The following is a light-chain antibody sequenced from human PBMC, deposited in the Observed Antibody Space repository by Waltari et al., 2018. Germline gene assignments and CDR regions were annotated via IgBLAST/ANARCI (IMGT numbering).Light chain of an antibody. V-gene: IGLV2-11*01. CDR2: DVS. CDR1: SSDVGGYNY. CDR3: QQYYTSRDGAT. J-gene: IGLJ1*01. Sequence: QSALTQPRSVSGSPGQSVTISCTGTSSDVGGYNYVSWYQQHPGKAPKLMIYDVSKRPSGVPDRFSGSGSGTDFTLTISSLQAEDVAVYYCQQYYTSRDGATFGPGT.